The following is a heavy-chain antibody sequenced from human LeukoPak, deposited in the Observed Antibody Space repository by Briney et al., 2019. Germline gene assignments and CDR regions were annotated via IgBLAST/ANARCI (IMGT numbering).Heavy chain of an antibody. V-gene: IGHV3-11*04. Sequence: PGGSLRLSCAASGFTFSDYYMSWIRQAPGKGLEWVSYISSSGSTIYYADSVKGRSTISRDNAKNSLYLQMNSLRAEDTAVYYCARDFGRGYYDSSGYYLRGAFDIWGQGTMVTVSS. D-gene: IGHD3-22*01. J-gene: IGHJ3*02. CDR3: ARDFGRGYYDSSGYYLRGAFDI. CDR2: ISSSGSTI. CDR1: GFTFSDYY.